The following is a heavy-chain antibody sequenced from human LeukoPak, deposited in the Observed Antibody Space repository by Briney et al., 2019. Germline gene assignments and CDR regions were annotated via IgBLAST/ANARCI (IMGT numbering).Heavy chain of an antibody. CDR2: IYPGDSDT. CDR3: ASCRDGYNYGDAFDI. CDR1: GYSFTSYW. V-gene: IGHV5-51*01. D-gene: IGHD5-24*01. J-gene: IGHJ3*02. Sequence: GESLKISCKGSGYSFTSYWIGWVRQMAGKGLEWMGIIYPGDSDTRYSPSFQGQVTISADKSISTAYLQWSSLKASDTAMYYCASCRDGYNYGDAFDIWGQGTMVTVSS.